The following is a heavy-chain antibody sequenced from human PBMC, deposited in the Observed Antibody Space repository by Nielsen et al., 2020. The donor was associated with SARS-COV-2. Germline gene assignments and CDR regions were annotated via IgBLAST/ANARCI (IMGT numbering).Heavy chain of an antibody. CDR3: ASSPSSSWYDYYGMDV. V-gene: IGHV3-33*01. D-gene: IGHD6-13*01. J-gene: IGHJ6*02. Sequence: GESLKISCAASGFTFSSYGMHWVRQAPGKGLEWVAVIWYDGSNKYYADSVKGRFTISRDNSKNTLYLQMNSLRAEDTAVYYCASSPSSSWYDYYGMDVWGQGTTVTVSS. CDR1: GFTFSSYG. CDR2: IWYDGSNK.